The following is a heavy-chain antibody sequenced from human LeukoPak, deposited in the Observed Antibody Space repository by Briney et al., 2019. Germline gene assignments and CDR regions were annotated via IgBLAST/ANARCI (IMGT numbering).Heavy chain of an antibody. Sequence: GGSLRLSCAASGFTFSSYGMHWVRQAPGKGLEWVAVISYDGSNKYYADSVKGRFTISRDNSKNTLYLQMNSLGAEDTAVYYCARGGSSSGYCLFRYWGQGTLVTVSS. CDR2: ISYDGSNK. J-gene: IGHJ4*02. CDR3: ARGGSSSGYCLFRY. CDR1: GFTFSSYG. D-gene: IGHD3-22*01. V-gene: IGHV3-30*19.